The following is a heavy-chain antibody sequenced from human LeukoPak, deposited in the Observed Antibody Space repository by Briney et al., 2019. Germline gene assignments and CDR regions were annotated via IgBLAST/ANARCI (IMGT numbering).Heavy chain of an antibody. CDR2: VYYSGST. Sequence: PSETLSLTCTVSGGSIRGSPYYWGWIRQPPGKGLEWIGSVYYSGSTYYNPSLKSRVTISVDTSKNQLSLKLRSVTAADTAVYYCARHGDPTSIVDYKYWGQGTLVTVSS. V-gene: IGHV4-39*01. J-gene: IGHJ4*02. D-gene: IGHD1-26*01. CDR1: GGSIRGSPYY. CDR3: ARHGDPTSIVDYKY.